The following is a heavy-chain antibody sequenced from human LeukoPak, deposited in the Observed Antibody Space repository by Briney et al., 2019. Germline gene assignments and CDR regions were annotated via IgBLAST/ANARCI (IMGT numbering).Heavy chain of an antibody. J-gene: IGHJ5*02. CDR2: ISGSGGST. V-gene: IGHV3-23*01. Sequence: GGSLRLSCAASGFTFSSYAMSWVRQAPGKGLEWVSAISGSGGSTYYADSVKGRFAISRDNSKNTLYLQMNSLRAEDTAVYYCAKIPNSKYSSSWYPWGQGTLVTVSS. CDR3: AKIPNSKYSSSWYP. CDR1: GFTFSSYA. D-gene: IGHD6-13*01.